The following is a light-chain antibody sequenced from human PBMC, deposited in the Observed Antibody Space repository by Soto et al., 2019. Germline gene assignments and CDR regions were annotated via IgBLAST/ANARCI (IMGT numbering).Light chain of an antibody. CDR1: QSISSW. V-gene: IGKV1-5*01. CDR2: DAS. Sequence: DIQMTQSPSTLSASVGDRVTITCRASQSISSWLAWYQQKPGKAPKLLIYDASSLESGVPSRFSGSGAGASCTLFTSSLQPDDFATYACQQYNSYTWTFGQGTKVEIK. CDR3: QQYNSYTWT. J-gene: IGKJ1*01.